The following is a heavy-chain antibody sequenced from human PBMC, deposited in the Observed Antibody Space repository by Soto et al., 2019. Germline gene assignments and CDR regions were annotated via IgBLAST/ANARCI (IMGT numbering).Heavy chain of an antibody. CDR1: GYTFTSYA. CDR3: ARATVTTGHAFDI. D-gene: IGHD4-17*01. CDR2: INAGNGNT. Sequence: ASVKVSCKASGYTFTSYAMHWVRQAPGQRLEWMGWINAGNGNTKYSQKFQGRVTITRDTSASTAYMELSSLRSEDTAVYYCARATVTTGHAFDIWGQGTMVTVSS. V-gene: IGHV1-3*01. J-gene: IGHJ3*02.